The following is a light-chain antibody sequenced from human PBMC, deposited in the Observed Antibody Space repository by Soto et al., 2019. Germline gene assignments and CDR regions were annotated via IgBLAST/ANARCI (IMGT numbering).Light chain of an antibody. CDR2: GVS. J-gene: IGLJ1*01. CDR1: RSDIGSYNY. CDR3: ISYTGSSTSYV. Sequence: QSVLTQPASVSGSPGQSITISCSGTRSDIGSYNYVAWYQQFPGKTPKILIYGVSNRPSGVSSRFSGSKSGNTGSLTISGLQAEDEADYYCISYTGSSTSYVFGSGTKLTVL. V-gene: IGLV2-14*01.